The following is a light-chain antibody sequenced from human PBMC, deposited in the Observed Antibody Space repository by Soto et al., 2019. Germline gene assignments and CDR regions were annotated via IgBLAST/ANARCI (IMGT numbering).Light chain of an antibody. CDR1: QSVSSN. CDR2: GAS. J-gene: IGKJ1*01. V-gene: IGKV3-15*01. CDR3: KQYNNWPLWT. Sequence: EMVMTQSPATLSVSPGERATLSCRASQSVSSNLAWYQQKPGQAPRLLIYGASTRATGIPARFSGGGSGTEFTLTISSLQSEDFAVYYCKQYNNWPLWTFGHGIKV.